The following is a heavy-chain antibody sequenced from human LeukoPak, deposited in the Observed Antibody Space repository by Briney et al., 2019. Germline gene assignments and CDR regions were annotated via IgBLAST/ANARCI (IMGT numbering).Heavy chain of an antibody. V-gene: IGHV1-2*02. CDR2: INPNSGGT. CDR3: AGHYYDSSGYYGY. D-gene: IGHD3-22*01. J-gene: IGHJ4*02. CDR1: GYTFTGYY. Sequence: ASVKVSCKASGYTFTGYYMHWVRQAPGQGLEWMGWINPNSGGTNYAQKFQGRVTMTRDTSISTAYMELSSLRSEDTAVYYCAGHYYDSSGYYGYWGQGTLVTVSS.